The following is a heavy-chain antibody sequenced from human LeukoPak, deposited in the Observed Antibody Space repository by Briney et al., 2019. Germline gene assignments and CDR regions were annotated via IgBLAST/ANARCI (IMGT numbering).Heavy chain of an antibody. CDR2: ISYDGSNK. V-gene: IGHV3-30*04. Sequence: TGGSLRLSCAASGFTFSTDAIHWVRQAPGKGLEWLAVISYDGSNKHYADSVKGRFTISRDNSKNTLYLQMNSLRAEDTAVYYCARVEGYYDILTGYRLGGFDIWGQGTKVTVSS. J-gene: IGHJ3*02. D-gene: IGHD3-9*01. CDR1: GFTFSTDA. CDR3: ARVEGYYDILTGYRLGGFDI.